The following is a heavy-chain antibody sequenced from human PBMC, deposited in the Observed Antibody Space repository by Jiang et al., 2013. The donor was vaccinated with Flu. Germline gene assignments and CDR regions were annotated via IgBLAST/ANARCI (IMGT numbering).Heavy chain of an antibody. CDR2: TYYSGST. CDR1: GDSIIDDKYY. CDR3: ARSSYYYDSSGFFDY. D-gene: IGHD3-22*01. Sequence: GLVKPSETLSLTCTISGDSIIDDKYYWGWIRQHPGKGLEWIGYTYYSGSTYYNPSLKSRVTISVDTSKNQFSLKLSSVTAADTAVYYCARSSYYYDSSGFFDYWGQGTLVTVSS. V-gene: IGHV4-31*03. J-gene: IGHJ4*02.